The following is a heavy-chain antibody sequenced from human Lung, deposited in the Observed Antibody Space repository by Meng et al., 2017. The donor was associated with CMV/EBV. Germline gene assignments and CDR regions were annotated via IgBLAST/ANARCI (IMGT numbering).Heavy chain of an antibody. CDR1: GGXVSSGSFY. CDR2: VYYSGST. D-gene: IGHD6-13*01. J-gene: IGHJ3*02. Sequence: LXCTVSGGXVSSGSFYWSWIRQPPGEGLEWIGFVYYSGSTNYNPALKSRVTMSIDTSKNQFSLKLSSVTAADTAMYYCARVPQNIAAAGISAFDIWXQGTXVTVSS. CDR3: ARVPQNIAAAGISAFDI. V-gene: IGHV4-61*01.